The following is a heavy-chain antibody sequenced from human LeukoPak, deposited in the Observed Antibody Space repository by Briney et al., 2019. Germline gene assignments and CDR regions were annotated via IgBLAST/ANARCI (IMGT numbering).Heavy chain of an antibody. CDR1: GLTFNNYA. CDR2: ISGSGGST. V-gene: IGHV3-23*01. Sequence: PGGSLRLSCAVSGLTFNNYAMSWVRQAPGKGLEWVSAISGSGGSTYYADSVKGRFTISRNNSKNTLYLQMNSLRAEDTAVYYCAKVSVGLAAAGYIDYWGQGTLVTVSS. J-gene: IGHJ4*02. CDR3: AKVSVGLAAAGYIDY. D-gene: IGHD6-13*01.